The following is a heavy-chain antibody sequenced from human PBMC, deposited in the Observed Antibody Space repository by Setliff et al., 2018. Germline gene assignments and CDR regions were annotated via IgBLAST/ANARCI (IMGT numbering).Heavy chain of an antibody. V-gene: IGHV4-61*09. CDR1: GDSLSSGPYY. Sequence: SETLSLTCTVSGDSLSSGPYYWTWVRQPAGKGLEWIGHIYIYSSGTTNYSPSLKSRVTISADTSKNQFSLQLTSVTATDTAVYYCARTGTYRYFDYWGQGALVTVSS. CDR3: ARTGTYRYFDY. D-gene: IGHD1-1*01. CDR2: IYIYSSGTT. J-gene: IGHJ4*02.